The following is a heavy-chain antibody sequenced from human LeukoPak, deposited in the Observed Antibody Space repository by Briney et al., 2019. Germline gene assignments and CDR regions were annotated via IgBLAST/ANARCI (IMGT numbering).Heavy chain of an antibody. Sequence: GGSLRLSCEASGFTFSDYWLSWVRQAPGRGLEWVANIKQDGSEKNYVDSVKGRFTISRDNAKNSLYLQMNSLRAEDTAVYYCAINAKTYYYDSSGSYYFDYWGQGTLATVSS. V-gene: IGHV3-7*03. CDR3: AINAKTYYYDSSGSYYFDY. D-gene: IGHD3-22*01. CDR2: IKQDGSEK. CDR1: GFTFSDYW. J-gene: IGHJ4*02.